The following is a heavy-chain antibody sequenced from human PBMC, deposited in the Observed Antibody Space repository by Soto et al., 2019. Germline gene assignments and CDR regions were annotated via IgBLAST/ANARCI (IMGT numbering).Heavy chain of an antibody. J-gene: IGHJ6*02. Sequence: SGPTLVNPTQTLTLTCTFSGFSFDMNKARVGWARQPPGKALEWLALIYWDGDEHYSPSLKNRLSITKDTSKDQVVLTMANMEPADTATYYCARSIRGPRRFNGMDVWGQGTTVTVSS. D-gene: IGHD1-20*01. CDR3: ARSIRGPRRFNGMDV. V-gene: IGHV2-5*02. CDR2: IYWDGDE. CDR1: GFSFDMNKAR.